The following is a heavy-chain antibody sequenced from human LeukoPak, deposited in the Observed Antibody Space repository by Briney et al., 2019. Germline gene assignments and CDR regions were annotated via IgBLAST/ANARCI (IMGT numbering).Heavy chain of an antibody. J-gene: IGHJ4*02. D-gene: IGHD3-9*01. CDR2: VSSGGSNN. Sequence: PGGSLRLSCAASGFPLSAYSIHWVRQAPGKGLEWVASVSSGGSNNYYADSVKGRFTISRDNSKNTLYLQMNSPRAEDTAVYYCARGDYDVLTGCYLWGQGTLVTVSS. CDR3: ARGDYDVLTGCYL. CDR1: GFPLSAYS. V-gene: IGHV3-30*03.